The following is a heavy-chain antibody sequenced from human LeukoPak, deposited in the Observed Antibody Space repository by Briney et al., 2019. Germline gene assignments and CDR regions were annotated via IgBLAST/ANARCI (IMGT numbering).Heavy chain of an antibody. D-gene: IGHD4-23*01. CDR1: GFTFSTYA. V-gene: IGHV3-23*01. CDR3: AKATVVRHLDY. Sequence: PGGSLRLSCAASGFTFSTYAMSWVRQAPGKGLEWVSVISSTGGSTFYADSVKGRFTISRDNSKSTLFLQMNTLGAEDTAIYYCAKATVVRHLDYWGQGTLVTVSS. CDR2: ISSTGGST. J-gene: IGHJ4*02.